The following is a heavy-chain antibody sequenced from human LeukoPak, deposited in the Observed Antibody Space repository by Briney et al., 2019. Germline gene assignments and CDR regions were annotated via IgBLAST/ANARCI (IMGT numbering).Heavy chain of an antibody. V-gene: IGHV4-4*02. Sequence: SETLSLTCAVSGGFISSSNWWNWVRQPPGKGLEWIGEIHHSGSTNYNPSLKSRVTISVDKSKNQFSLKLSSVTAADTAVYYCARSGGYYSGSGSYYNYFDYWGQGTLVTVSS. CDR3: ARSGGYYSGSGSYYNYFDY. CDR1: GGFISSSNW. D-gene: IGHD3-10*01. J-gene: IGHJ4*02. CDR2: IHHSGST.